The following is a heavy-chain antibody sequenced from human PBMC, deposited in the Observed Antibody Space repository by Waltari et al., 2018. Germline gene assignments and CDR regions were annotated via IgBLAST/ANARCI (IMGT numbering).Heavy chain of an antibody. J-gene: IGHJ4*02. D-gene: IGHD5-12*01. Sequence: QVQRVQSGAEVKKPGASVKGCCKASGYTFTGYDMHWVRQAPGEGREWMGWINPNNGGTNYAPKLQGRVTLPRDTSISTAYMELSRLRSDDTAVYYCGRGRDGYIYFAYWGQGTLVTVSS. CDR2: INPNNGGT. V-gene: IGHV1-2*02. CDR1: GYTFTGYD. CDR3: GRGRDGYIYFAY.